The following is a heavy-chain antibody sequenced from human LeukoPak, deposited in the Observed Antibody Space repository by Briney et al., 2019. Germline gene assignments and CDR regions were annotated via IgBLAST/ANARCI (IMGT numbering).Heavy chain of an antibody. Sequence: ASVKVSCKASGGTFSSYAISWVRQAPGQGLEWMGRIIPILGIANYAQKFQGRVTITADESTSTAYMELSSLRSEDTAVYYCAREWPIAAAVDYWGQGTLVTVSS. CDR3: AREWPIAAAVDY. V-gene: IGHV1-69*04. D-gene: IGHD6-13*01. CDR2: IIPILGIA. CDR1: GGTFSSYA. J-gene: IGHJ4*02.